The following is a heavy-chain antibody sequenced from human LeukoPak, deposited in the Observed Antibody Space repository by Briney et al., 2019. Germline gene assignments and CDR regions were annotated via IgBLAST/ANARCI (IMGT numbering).Heavy chain of an antibody. Sequence: SQTLSLTCAISGDSVSSNSATWHWIRQSPSRGLEWLGRTYYRSKWYYDYPASVKSRVTINPDTSKNQFSLQLNSVTPEDTAVYYCARATNWDAGRYFDYGGQGTVVTVSA. J-gene: IGHJ4*02. CDR2: TYYRSKWYY. CDR3: ARATNWDAGRYFDY. CDR1: GDSVSSNSAT. V-gene: IGHV6-1*01. D-gene: IGHD7-27*01.